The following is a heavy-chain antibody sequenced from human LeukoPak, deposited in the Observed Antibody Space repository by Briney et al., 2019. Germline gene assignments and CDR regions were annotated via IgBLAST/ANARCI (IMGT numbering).Heavy chain of an antibody. CDR3: ARDTSGWSHY. V-gene: IGHV1-8*01. D-gene: IGHD6-19*01. CDR1: GYTFTSYD. J-gene: IGHJ4*02. CDR2: MNPNSGDT. Sequence: GPVKVSCKASGYTFTSYDINWVRQATGQGLEWMGWMNPNSGDTGYVQKFQGGVSMTRDTSISTAYMELSSLTSDDTAVYYCARDTSGWSHYWGQGTLVTVSS.